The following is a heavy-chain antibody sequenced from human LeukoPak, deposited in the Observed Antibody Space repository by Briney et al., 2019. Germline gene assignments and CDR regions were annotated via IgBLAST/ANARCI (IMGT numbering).Heavy chain of an antibody. CDR1: GYTFTIYD. CDR2: ISVYNGNT. J-gene: IGHJ4*02. V-gene: IGHV1-18*01. Sequence: ASVKVSCKASGYTFTIYDITWVRQAPGQGLEWMGWISVYNGNTNYAQKLQGRVTMTTDTSTSTAYMELRGLRSDDTAVYYCARDSVYSSGWPDYWGQGTLVTVSS. D-gene: IGHD6-19*01. CDR3: ARDSVYSSGWPDY.